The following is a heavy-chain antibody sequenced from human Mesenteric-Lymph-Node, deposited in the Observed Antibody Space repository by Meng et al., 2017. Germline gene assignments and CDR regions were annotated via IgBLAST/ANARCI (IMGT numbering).Heavy chain of an antibody. J-gene: IGHJ4*02. D-gene: IGHD4-11*01. CDR1: GYTFTVYY. Sequence: QVQLVQSGAEVQNPGASAKASCKASGYTFTVYYMHWVRQAPGQGLEWMGRINPHTGGINYAQEFQGRVAMTRDTSISTAYMELSRLRTDDTAVYYCAKIGSNHQFDLWGQGTLVTVSS. CDR3: AKIGSNHQFDL. CDR2: INPHTGGI. V-gene: IGHV1-2*06.